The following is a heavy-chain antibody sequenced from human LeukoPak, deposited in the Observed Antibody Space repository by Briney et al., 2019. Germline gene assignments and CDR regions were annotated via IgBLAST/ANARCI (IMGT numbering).Heavy chain of an antibody. CDR1: GFTFSSYG. CDR2: IWYDGSNK. D-gene: IGHD3-3*01. CDR3: ARGGLWKGLGWFDP. J-gene: IGHJ5*02. V-gene: IGHV3-33*01. Sequence: GRSLRLSCAASGFTFSSYGMHWVRQAPGKGLEWVAVIWYDGSNKYYADSVKGRFTISRDNSKNTLYLQMNSLRAEDTAVYYCARGGLWKGLGWFDPWAREPWSPSPQ.